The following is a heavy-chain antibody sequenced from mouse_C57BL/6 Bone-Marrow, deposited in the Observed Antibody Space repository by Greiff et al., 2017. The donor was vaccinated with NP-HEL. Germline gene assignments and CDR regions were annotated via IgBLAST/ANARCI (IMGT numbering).Heavy chain of an antibody. J-gene: IGHJ3*01. Sequence: VQLQQSGAELARPGASVKLSCKASGYTFTSYGISWVKQRTGQGLEWIGEIYPSSGNTYYNEKFKGKATLTADKSSSTAYMELRSMPSEDSAVFFCAGRVRPWFAYWGQGTLVTVSA. CDR2: IYPSSGNT. V-gene: IGHV1-81*01. CDR1: GYTFTSYG. CDR3: AGRVRPWFAY. D-gene: IGHD5-1*01.